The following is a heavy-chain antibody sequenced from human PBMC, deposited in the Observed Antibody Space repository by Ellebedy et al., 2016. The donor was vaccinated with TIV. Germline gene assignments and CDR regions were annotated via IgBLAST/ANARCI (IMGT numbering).Heavy chain of an antibody. V-gene: IGHV4-59*01. CDR3: ASGFSYGLLDY. CDR1: GASISSYY. Sequence: MPSETLSLTCTVSGASISSYYWSWIRQPPGKGLEWIGYIYHSGSTNYNPSLKSRVTMSVDTSKNQFSLKLSSVTAADKAVFYCASGFSYGLLDYWGQGTLVAVSS. CDR2: IYHSGST. J-gene: IGHJ4*02. D-gene: IGHD5-18*01.